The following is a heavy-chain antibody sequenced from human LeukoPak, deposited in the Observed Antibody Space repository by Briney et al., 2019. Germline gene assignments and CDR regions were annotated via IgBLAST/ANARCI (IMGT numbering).Heavy chain of an antibody. CDR3: ARASSRGVVVPAADAFDI. CDR2: INPNSGGT. Sequence: ASVKVSCKASGYIFTGYYMHWVRQAPGQGLEWMGWINPNSGGTNYAQKFQGRVTMTRDTSISTAYMELSRLRSDDTAVYYCARASSRGVVVPAADAFDIWGQGTMVTVSS. V-gene: IGHV1-2*02. CDR1: GYIFTGYY. J-gene: IGHJ3*02. D-gene: IGHD2-2*01.